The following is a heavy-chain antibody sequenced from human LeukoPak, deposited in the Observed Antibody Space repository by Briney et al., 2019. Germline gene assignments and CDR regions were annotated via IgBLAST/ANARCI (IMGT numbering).Heavy chain of an antibody. J-gene: IGHJ2*01. D-gene: IGHD3-10*01. CDR1: GFTFSSYA. Sequence: PGGSLRLSCAASGFTFSSYAMHWVRQAPGKGLEWVAVISYDGSNKYYADSVKGRFTISRDNSKNTLYLQMNSLRAEDTAVYYCAKGGHYFGEPPPNWYFDLWGRGTLVTVSS. CDR2: ISYDGSNK. CDR3: AKGGHYFGEPPPNWYFDL. V-gene: IGHV3-30-3*01.